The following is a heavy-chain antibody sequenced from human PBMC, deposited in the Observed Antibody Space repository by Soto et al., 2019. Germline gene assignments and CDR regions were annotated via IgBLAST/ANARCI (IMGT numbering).Heavy chain of an antibody. Sequence: PXXTLSLPCTVSGXSISSGYHWAWILQPPGKWLEWLGSVHYSGNTYYNPSLKSRLTISVDKSKNQFSLNLSSVTAADTAVYYCARQDRVVAEGRWFDPWGQGTLGTVS. V-gene: IGHV4-38-2*02. CDR1: GXSISSGYH. CDR2: VHYSGNT. J-gene: IGHJ5*02. CDR3: ARQDRVVAEGRWFDP. D-gene: IGHD2-15*01.